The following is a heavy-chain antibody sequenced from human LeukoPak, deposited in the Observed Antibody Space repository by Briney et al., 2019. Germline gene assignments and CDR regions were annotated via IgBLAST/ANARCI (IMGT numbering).Heavy chain of an antibody. D-gene: IGHD3-10*01. J-gene: IGHJ4*02. V-gene: IGHV1-2*02. CDR1: GYTFTGYY. CDR3: AREYYYGSGSYYLFEY. CDR2: INPNSGGT. Sequence: GASVKVSCKASGYTFTGYYMHWVRQAHGQGLEWMGWINPNSGGTNYAQKFQGRVTMTRDTSISTAYMELSRLRSDDTAVYYCAREYYYGSGSYYLFEYWGQGTLVTVSS.